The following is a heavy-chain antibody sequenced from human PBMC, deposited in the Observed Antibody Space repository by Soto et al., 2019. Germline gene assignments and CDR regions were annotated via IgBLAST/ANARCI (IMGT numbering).Heavy chain of an antibody. Sequence: HVTFEESGPVLVKPTETLTLTCTVSGFSLSAASMGVSWIRQPPGKALEWLAYSCSNDEKFSTTSLTSTLTISKDTSKSQVVLTMPNMDPVATATYYCSLIHDCSSTSCYYYYYGRDVWGQWTTVTVSS. CDR2: SCSNDEK. V-gene: IGHV2-26*01. CDR1: GFSLSAASMG. J-gene: IGHJ6*02. CDR3: SLIHDCSSTSCYYYYYGRDV. D-gene: IGHD2-2*01.